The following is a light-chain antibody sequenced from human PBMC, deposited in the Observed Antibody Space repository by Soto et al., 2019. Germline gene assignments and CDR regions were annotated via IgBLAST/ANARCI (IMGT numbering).Light chain of an antibody. J-gene: IGKJ2*01. CDR3: QSYNDWPFT. Sequence: EIVMTQSPATLSVSPGERVTLSCRASESLSTYLAWYQQKPGQAPRLLIYGASTKATGIPARFSGSGSATDFTFTISSLQSEDFAVDYCQSYNDWPFTFGQGTKLEI. CDR1: ESLSTY. CDR2: GAS. V-gene: IGKV3-15*01.